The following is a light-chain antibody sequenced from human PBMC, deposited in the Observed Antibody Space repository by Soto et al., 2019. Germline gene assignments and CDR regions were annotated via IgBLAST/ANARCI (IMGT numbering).Light chain of an antibody. CDR1: SRDVGGYIY. CDR2: DVT. CDR3: SSYTTSSSYV. J-gene: IGLJ1*01. Sequence: QSLRTQPASVSGSPGHSITISCTGTSRDVGGYIYVSWYQQHPGKAPKLMIYDVTSRPSGVSYRFSGSKSGNTASLTISGLQAEEEADYYCSSYTTSSSYVFGTGTKVTVL. V-gene: IGLV2-14*01.